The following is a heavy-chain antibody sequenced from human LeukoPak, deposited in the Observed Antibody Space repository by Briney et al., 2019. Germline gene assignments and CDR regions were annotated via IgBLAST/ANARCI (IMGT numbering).Heavy chain of an antibody. J-gene: IGHJ4*02. D-gene: IGHD6-19*01. CDR2: IKEDGSQI. Sequence: GGFLRLSCAASGFTFSSYSMNWVRQAPGKGLEWVANIKEDGSQIYYVDSVRGRFTISSDNAKNSVYLQMNSLRAEDTAVYYCAGSSGWLFDYWGQGSLVAVSS. CDR1: GFTFSSYS. CDR3: AGSSGWLFDY. V-gene: IGHV3-7*01.